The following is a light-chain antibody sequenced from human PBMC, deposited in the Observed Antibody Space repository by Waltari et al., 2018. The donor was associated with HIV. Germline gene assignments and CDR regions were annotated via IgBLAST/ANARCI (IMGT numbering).Light chain of an antibody. J-gene: IGLJ3*02. CDR1: SSNIGAGYA. Sequence: SVLTQLPSVSGAPGQRVTISCTGSSSNIGAGYALHWYQQLPGTAPKRLIYSNSKRPSGVPDRFSGSESGTSASLAISELQPDDETDYDCQAYDRILSNGVFGGGTKLTVL. CDR2: SNS. V-gene: IGLV1-40*01. CDR3: QAYDRILSNGV.